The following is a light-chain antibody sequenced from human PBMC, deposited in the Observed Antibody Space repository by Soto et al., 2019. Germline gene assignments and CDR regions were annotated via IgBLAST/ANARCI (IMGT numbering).Light chain of an antibody. CDR2: AAS. CDR1: QSISIY. CDR3: QQSYSTPST. Sequence: DIPMTQSPSSLSASVGARVTNTVRASQSISIYLNWYQQKPGKAPKLLIYAASSLQSGAPSRFSGSGSWTDFTLTSSSLQPEDFATYYCQQSYSTPSTFGQGTRREIK. J-gene: IGKJ5*01. V-gene: IGKV1-39*01.